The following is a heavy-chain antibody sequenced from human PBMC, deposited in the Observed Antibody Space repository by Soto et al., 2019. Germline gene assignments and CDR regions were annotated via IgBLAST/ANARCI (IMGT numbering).Heavy chain of an antibody. CDR2: IKTRTAGETA. V-gene: IGHV3-15*01. D-gene: IGHD7-27*01. Sequence: EVQLVESGGGLVKPGGSLRLSCAASGFTFSDAWLTWVRQAPGKGLEWVGRIKTRTAGETADYAAPVKGRFTISRDDSKNTLYLQMNSLKTEDPAVYYCTSTLGYWGQGTLVTVSS. CDR1: GFTFSDAW. J-gene: IGHJ4*02. CDR3: TSTLGY.